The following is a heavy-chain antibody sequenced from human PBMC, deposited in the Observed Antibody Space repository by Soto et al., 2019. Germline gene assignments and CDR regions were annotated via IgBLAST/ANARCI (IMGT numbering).Heavy chain of an antibody. Sequence: SETLSLTCAVYGGSFSGYYWSWIRQPPGKGLEWIGEINHSGSTNYNPSLKSRVTISVDTSKNQFSLKLSSVTAADTAVYYCARYGSYLLYNWNRGYGMDVWGQGTTVTVSS. CDR1: GGSFSGYY. CDR2: INHSGST. CDR3: ARYGSYLLYNWNRGYGMDV. J-gene: IGHJ6*02. V-gene: IGHV4-34*01. D-gene: IGHD1-20*01.